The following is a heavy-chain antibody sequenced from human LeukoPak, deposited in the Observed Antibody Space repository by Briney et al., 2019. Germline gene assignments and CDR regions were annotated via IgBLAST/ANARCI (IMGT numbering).Heavy chain of an antibody. J-gene: IGHJ4*02. V-gene: IGHV4-4*02. D-gene: IGHD2-8*02. Sequence: PGGSLRLSCAASGFTFSDYSMNWVRQAPGKGLEWIGEIYHSGATNYNPSLKSRVTISVDKSKNQFSLKLSSVTAADTAVYYCARDLVRNFRGHDCWGQGTLVTVSS. CDR1: GFTFSDYSM. CDR2: IYHSGAT. CDR3: ARDLVRNFRGHDC.